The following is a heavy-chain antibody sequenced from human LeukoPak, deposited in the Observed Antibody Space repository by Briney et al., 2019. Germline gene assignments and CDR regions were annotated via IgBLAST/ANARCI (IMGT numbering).Heavy chain of an antibody. D-gene: IGHD5-12*01. CDR2: FDPEDGET. CDR3: ATGRGRIVATTDKYYFDY. CDR1: GYTLTELS. Sequence: ASVKVSCKVSGYTLTELSMHWVRQAPGKGLEWMGGFDPEDGETIYAQKFQGRVTMTEDTSTDTAYMELSSLRSEDTAVYYCATGRGRIVATTDKYYFDYWGQGTLVTVSS. V-gene: IGHV1-24*01. J-gene: IGHJ4*02.